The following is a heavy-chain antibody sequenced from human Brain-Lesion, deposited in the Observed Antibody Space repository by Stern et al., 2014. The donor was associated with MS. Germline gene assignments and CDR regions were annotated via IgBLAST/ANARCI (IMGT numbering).Heavy chain of an antibody. J-gene: IGHJ4*02. Sequence: QVQLVQSGAEVKKPGASVKVSCKASGYTFSSYDITWVRQASGHGLEWMVWMNPYSGNTGYAQKFKGRVSMTSDPSISTVYMELTSLTSDDTAVYFCARAVRNQLLSEYWGQGTLVTVSS. V-gene: IGHV1-8*01. CDR2: MNPYSGNT. D-gene: IGHD2-2*01. CDR1: GYTFSSYD. CDR3: ARAVRNQLLSEY.